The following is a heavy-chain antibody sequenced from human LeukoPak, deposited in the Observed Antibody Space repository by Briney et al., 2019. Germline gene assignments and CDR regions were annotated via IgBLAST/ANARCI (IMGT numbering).Heavy chain of an antibody. Sequence: GGSLRLTCVASGFTLSSYWMHWVRQTPGKGLVWVARINSEGSSTSYADYMKGRFTVSRENAKNTLYLQMNSLRAEDTAVYYCARLLECTSTSCYEGWFDPWGQGTLVTVSS. D-gene: IGHD2-2*01. CDR2: INSEGSST. J-gene: IGHJ5*02. CDR3: ARLLECTSTSCYEGWFDP. V-gene: IGHV3-74*01. CDR1: GFTLSSYW.